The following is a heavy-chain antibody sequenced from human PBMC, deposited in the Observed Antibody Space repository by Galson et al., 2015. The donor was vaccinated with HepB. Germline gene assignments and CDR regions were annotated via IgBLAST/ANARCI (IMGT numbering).Heavy chain of an antibody. CDR3: AKDRVTAGTAYYQYNAVDV. CDR1: GFSLSNYG. Sequence: SLRLSCAVSGFSLSNYGMHWVRQAPGKGLEWVAVISNDGTDLYYAASVKGRSIIFRDKSKKTLYLDMNSLRAEDTAVYYCAKDRVTAGTAYYQYNAVDVWGQGTTVTVSS. J-gene: IGHJ6*02. D-gene: IGHD1-20*01. V-gene: IGHV3-30*18. CDR2: ISNDGTDL.